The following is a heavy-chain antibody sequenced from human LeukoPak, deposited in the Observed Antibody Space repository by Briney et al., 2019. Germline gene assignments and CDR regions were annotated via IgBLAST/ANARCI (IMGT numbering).Heavy chain of an antibody. J-gene: IGHJ4*02. CDR3: AREAHYGDYLIDY. CDR1: GGSVSSGSYY. Sequence: SKTLSLTCTVSGGSVSSGSYYWSWIRQPPGKGLEWIGYIYYSGSTNYNPSLKSRVTISVDTSKNQFSLKLSSVTAADTAVYYCAREAHYGDYLIDYWGQGTLVTVSS. D-gene: IGHD4-17*01. V-gene: IGHV4-61*01. CDR2: IYYSGST.